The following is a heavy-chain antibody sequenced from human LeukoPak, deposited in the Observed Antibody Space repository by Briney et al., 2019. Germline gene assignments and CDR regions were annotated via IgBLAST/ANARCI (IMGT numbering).Heavy chain of an antibody. CDR1: GGSISSSSYY. D-gene: IGHD5-18*01. CDR3: ASRSGVFLGYSYGYGY. J-gene: IGHJ4*02. CDR2: IYYSGST. V-gene: IGHV4-39*07. Sequence: SETLSLTCTVSGGSISSSSYYWGWIRQPPGKGLEWIGSIYYSGSTYYNPSLKSRVTISVDTSKNQFSLKLSSVTAADTAVYYCASRSGVFLGYSYGYGYWGQGTLVTVSS.